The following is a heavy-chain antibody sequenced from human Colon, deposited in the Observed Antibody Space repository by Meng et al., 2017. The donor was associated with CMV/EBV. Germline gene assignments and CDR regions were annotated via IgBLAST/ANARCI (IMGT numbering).Heavy chain of an antibody. CDR3: ARGSISGMTYWEY. D-gene: IGHD1-26*01. J-gene: IGHJ4*02. Sequence: GESLKISCVASGFTFRSYWMTWVRQAPGKGLEWVANIKQDGSEKQYADSVQGRFTISRDNAKNSLDLQMNSLRADDTAVYFCARGSISGMTYWEYWGRGTLVTVSS. CDR2: IKQDGSEK. V-gene: IGHV3-7*01. CDR1: GFTFRSYW.